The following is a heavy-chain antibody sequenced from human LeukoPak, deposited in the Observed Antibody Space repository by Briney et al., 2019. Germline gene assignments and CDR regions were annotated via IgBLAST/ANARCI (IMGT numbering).Heavy chain of an antibody. CDR1: GFTFSDYY. CDR3: ARVRTIRYGGNSLGASRVKRYYFDY. D-gene: IGHD4-23*01. Sequence: PGGSLRLSCAASGFTFSDYYMSWVRQPPGKGLEWIGEINHSGSTNYNPSLKSRVTISVDTSKNQFSLKLSSVTAADTAVYYCARVRTIRYGGNSLGASRVKRYYFDYWGQGTLVTVSS. V-gene: IGHV4-34*01. CDR2: INHSGST. J-gene: IGHJ4*02.